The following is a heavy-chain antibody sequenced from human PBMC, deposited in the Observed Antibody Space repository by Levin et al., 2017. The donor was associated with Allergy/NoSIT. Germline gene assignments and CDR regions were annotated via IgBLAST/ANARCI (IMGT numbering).Heavy chain of an antibody. V-gene: IGHV3-9*01. CDR1: GFSFDDCA. D-gene: IGHD2-15*01. J-gene: IGHJ6*02. CDR2: ISWNSGNI. Sequence: SLKISCAASGFSFDDCAMHWVRQAPGKGLEWVSGISWNSGNIGYADSVKGRFIISRDNAKNSLYLQMNSLRAEDTALYYCGKARGRSWFYYGMDVWSQGTTVTVSS. CDR3: GKARGRSWFYYGMDV.